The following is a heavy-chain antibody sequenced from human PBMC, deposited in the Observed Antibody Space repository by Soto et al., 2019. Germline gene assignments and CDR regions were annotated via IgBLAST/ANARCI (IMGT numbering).Heavy chain of an antibody. CDR3: ARGPSYCSGGSFSRRPYYYGMDV. D-gene: IGHD2-15*01. Sequence: QVQLVQSGAEVKKPGSSVKVSCKASGGTFSSYAISWVRQATGQGLEWMGGIIPIFGTANYAQKFQGRVTITADESTSTAYMELSSLRSEDMAVYFCARGPSYCSGGSFSRRPYYYGMDVWGQGTTVTVSS. CDR2: IIPIFGTA. CDR1: GGTFSSYA. J-gene: IGHJ6*02. V-gene: IGHV1-69*12.